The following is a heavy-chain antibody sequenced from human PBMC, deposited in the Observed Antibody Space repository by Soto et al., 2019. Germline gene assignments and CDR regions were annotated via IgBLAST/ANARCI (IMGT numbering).Heavy chain of an antibody. D-gene: IGHD6-6*01. CDR3: ARDKSSGSSVGYYYMDV. V-gene: IGHV1-46*03. Sequence: ASVKVSCKASGYTFTSYYMHWVRQTPGQGLEWMGIINPSGGSTSYAQKFQGRVTMTRDTSTSTVYMELSSLRSEDTAVYYCARDKSSGSSVGYYYMDVWGKGTAVTVS. CDR1: GYTFTSYY. CDR2: INPSGGST. J-gene: IGHJ6*03.